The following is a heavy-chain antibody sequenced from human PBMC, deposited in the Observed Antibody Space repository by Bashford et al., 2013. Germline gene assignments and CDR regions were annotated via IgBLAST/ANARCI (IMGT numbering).Heavy chain of an antibody. Sequence: SETLSLTCTVSGGSISSSSYYWGWIRQPPGKGLEWIGIIYYYGSTSYNPSLKSRVTISVDTSKNQFSLKLSSVTAADTAVYYCARHAYRYCSGGSCSNWFDPWGQGTLVTVSS. J-gene: IGHJ5*02. CDR1: GGSISSSSYY. V-gene: IGHV4-39*01. CDR3: ARHAYRYCSGGSCSNWFDP. CDR2: IYYYGST. D-gene: IGHD2-15*01.